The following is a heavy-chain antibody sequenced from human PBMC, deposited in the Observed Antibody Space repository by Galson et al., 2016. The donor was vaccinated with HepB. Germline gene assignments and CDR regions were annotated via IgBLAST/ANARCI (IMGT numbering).Heavy chain of an antibody. J-gene: IGHJ4*02. D-gene: IGHD4-11*01. CDR2: VYTGGIT. Sequence: SLRLSCAASGITVTINYMSWVRQAPGKGLEWVAAVYTGGITYYADSVKGRFTISRDNSKNTLYLQMNSLRVEDTGVYYCARTDDYSTTRGFFDYWGQGTLVTVSS. V-gene: IGHV3-53*05. CDR3: ARTDDYSTTRGFFDY. CDR1: GITVTINY.